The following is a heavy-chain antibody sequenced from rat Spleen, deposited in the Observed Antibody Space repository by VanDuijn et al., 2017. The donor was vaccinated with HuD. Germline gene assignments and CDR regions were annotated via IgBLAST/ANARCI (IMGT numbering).Heavy chain of an antibody. CDR3: ARRGWELWYFDF. Sequence: EVQLVETGGDLVQPGRSLKLSCVASGFTFNDYWMTWIRQAPGKGLEWVASITNTGGNTYYRDSVQGRFTISRDNAKSNLYLQMDSLRSEDTATYYCARRGWELWYFDFWGPGTMVTVSS. CDR1: GFTFNDYW. D-gene: IGHD5-1*01. V-gene: IGHV5-31*01. J-gene: IGHJ1*01. CDR2: ITNTGGNT.